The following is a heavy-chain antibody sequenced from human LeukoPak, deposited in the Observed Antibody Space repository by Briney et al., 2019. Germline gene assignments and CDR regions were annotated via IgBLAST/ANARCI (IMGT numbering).Heavy chain of an antibody. Sequence: GGSLRLSCAASGFTVSSNYMSWVRRAPGKGLEWVSGISGSGGTTHYADSVKGRFTISRDNSKNTLYLQMNSLRAEDTAVYYCAKMWQQLVRFAGFDIWGQGTMVTVSS. J-gene: IGHJ3*02. D-gene: IGHD6-13*01. CDR1: GFTVSSNY. CDR2: ISGSGGTT. V-gene: IGHV3-23*01. CDR3: AKMWQQLVRFAGFDI.